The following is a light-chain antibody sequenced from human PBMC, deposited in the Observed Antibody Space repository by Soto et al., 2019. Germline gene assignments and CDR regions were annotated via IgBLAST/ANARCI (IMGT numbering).Light chain of an antibody. CDR2: DAS. CDR1: QSVSSSY. V-gene: IGKV3-11*01. CDR3: QQRSNWIT. J-gene: IGKJ5*01. Sequence: EIVLTQSPGTLSLSPGERATLSFSASQSVSSSYLAWCQQKPGQAPRLLIYDASNRATGIPARFSGSGSGTDFTLTISSLEPEDFAVYYCQQRSNWITFGQGTRLEIK.